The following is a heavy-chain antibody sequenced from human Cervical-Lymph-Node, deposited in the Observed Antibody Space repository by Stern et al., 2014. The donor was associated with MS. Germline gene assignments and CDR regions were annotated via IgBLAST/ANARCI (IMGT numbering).Heavy chain of an antibody. CDR3: ARDLSTWGGYSYDDAFDI. CDR1: GGSISSGSYY. J-gene: IGHJ3*02. D-gene: IGHD5-18*01. CDR2: IYTSGST. Sequence: QLQLQESGPGLVKPSQTLSLTCTVSGGSISSGSYYWSWIRQPAGKGLEXIGRIYTSGSTNYNPSLKSRVTISVDTSKNQFSLKLGLGTAADTAVYYCARDLSTWGGYSYDDAFDIWGQGTMVTVSS. V-gene: IGHV4-61*02.